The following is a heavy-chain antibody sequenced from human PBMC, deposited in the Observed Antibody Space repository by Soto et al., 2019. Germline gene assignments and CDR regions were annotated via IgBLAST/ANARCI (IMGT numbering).Heavy chain of an antibody. J-gene: IGHJ4*02. V-gene: IGHV3-21*01. Sequence: EVQLVESGGGLVQPGGSLRLSCEASGFTFSSYSMIWVRQAPGKGLEWVSSISTTSSYIYYADSVKGRFTISRDNAKNSLYLLMNSLRAEDTAVYYCAREGSLYKDYISNCADYWGQGTLVTVSS. CDR3: AREGSLYKDYISNCADY. CDR2: ISTTSSYI. CDR1: GFTFSSYS. D-gene: IGHD1-1*01.